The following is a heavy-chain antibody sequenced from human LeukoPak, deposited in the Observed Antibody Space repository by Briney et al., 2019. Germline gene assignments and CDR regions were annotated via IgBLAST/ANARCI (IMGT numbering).Heavy chain of an antibody. CDR3: ARSKWSAYCGGDCYTVYFDY. Sequence: SQTLSLTCTVSGGSISGGGYYWSWIRQHPGKGLEWIGYIYYSGSTYYNPSLTSRVSISVDTSKNHFSLKLSSVTAADTAVYYCARSKWSAYCGGDCYTVYFDYWGQGTLVTVSS. J-gene: IGHJ4*02. D-gene: IGHD2-21*02. CDR2: IYYSGST. V-gene: IGHV4-31*03. CDR1: GGSISGGGYY.